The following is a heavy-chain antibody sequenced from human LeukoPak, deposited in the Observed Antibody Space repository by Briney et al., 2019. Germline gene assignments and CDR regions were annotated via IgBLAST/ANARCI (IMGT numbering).Heavy chain of an antibody. Sequence: PSETLSLTCAVYGGSFSGYYWTWIRQPPGKGLEWIGEINHSGSTNYNPSLKSRVTISVDTSNNQFSLKLSSLTAADTAVYYCATADIENWFDPWGQGTLVTVSS. CDR2: INHSGST. CDR1: GGSFSGYY. D-gene: IGHD2-15*01. V-gene: IGHV4-34*01. J-gene: IGHJ5*02. CDR3: ATADIENWFDP.